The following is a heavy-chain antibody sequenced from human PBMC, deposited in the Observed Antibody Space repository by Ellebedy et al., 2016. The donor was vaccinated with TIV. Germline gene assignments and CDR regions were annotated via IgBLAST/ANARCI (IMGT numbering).Heavy chain of an antibody. Sequence: GESLKISXAASGFTFSSYWMHWVRQAPGKGLVWVSRMDSGGSTTDYADSVKGRFTISRDNAKNTLYLQMDSLRAEDTAVYYCARAGSYLSEAVFYWGQGTPVSVSS. J-gene: IGHJ4*02. V-gene: IGHV3-74*01. D-gene: IGHD3-10*01. CDR3: ARAGSYLSEAVFY. CDR1: GFTFSSYW. CDR2: MDSGGSTT.